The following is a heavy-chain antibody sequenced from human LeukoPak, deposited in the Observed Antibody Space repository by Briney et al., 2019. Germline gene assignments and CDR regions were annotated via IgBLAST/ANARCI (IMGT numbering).Heavy chain of an antibody. CDR3: ARAYYYGSRMNWFDP. V-gene: IGHV4-34*01. Sequence: SETLSLTCAVYGGSFSGYYWSWIRQPPGKGLEWIGEINHSGSTNYNPSLKSRVTISVDTSKNQFSLKLSSVTAADTAVYYCARAYYYGSRMNWFDPWGQGTLVTVSS. J-gene: IGHJ5*02. CDR2: INHSGST. CDR1: GGSFSGYY. D-gene: IGHD3-10*01.